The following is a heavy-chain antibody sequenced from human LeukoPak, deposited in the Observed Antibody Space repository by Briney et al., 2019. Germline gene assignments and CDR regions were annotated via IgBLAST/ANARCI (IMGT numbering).Heavy chain of an antibody. CDR2: XXYSGST. Sequence: PSETLSLTCTVAGGSISSYYWSWIRQPPGKGLEXXXXXXYSGSTNYNPSLKSRVTISVDTSKNQFSLKLSCVTAADTAVYYCARDKMEVVVAARNANYYYGMDVWGKGTTVTVSS. V-gene: IGHV4-59*01. CDR1: GGSISSYY. D-gene: IGHD2-15*01. J-gene: IGHJ6*04. CDR3: ARDKMEVVVAARNANYYYGMDV.